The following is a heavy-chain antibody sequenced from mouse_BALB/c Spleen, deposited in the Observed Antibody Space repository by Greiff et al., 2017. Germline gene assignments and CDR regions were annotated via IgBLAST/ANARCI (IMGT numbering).Heavy chain of an antibody. CDR1: GYTFTSYW. D-gene: IGHD2-4*01. Sequence: QVQLQQPGAELVRPGASVKLSCKASGYTFTSYWINWVKQRPGQGLEWIGNIYPSDSYTNYNQKFKDKATLTVDKSSSTAYMQLSSPTSEDSAVYYCTRPYYDYAWFAYWGQGTLVTVSA. J-gene: IGHJ3*01. CDR2: IYPSDSYT. CDR3: TRPYYDYAWFAY. V-gene: IGHV1-69*02.